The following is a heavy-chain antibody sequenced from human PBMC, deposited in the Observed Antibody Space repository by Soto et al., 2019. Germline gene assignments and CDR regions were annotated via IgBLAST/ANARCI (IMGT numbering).Heavy chain of an antibody. CDR2: ISYDGSNK. V-gene: IGHV3-30*03. Sequence: QVQLVESGGGVVQPGRSLRLSCADSRFPFSSYGMHWVREAPGKGLEWVAVISYDGSNKYYADSVKGRFTISRDNSASTLYLQMNSLRPEATALYYCVGGQYYFDYRGQGTLVTVSP. J-gene: IGHJ4*02. CDR3: VGGQYYFDY. D-gene: IGHD3-10*01. CDR1: RFPFSSYG.